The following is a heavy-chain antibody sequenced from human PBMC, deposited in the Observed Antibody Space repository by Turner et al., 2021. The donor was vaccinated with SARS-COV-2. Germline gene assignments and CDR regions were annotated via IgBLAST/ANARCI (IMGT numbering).Heavy chain of an antibody. Sequence: QVQLVQSGAEVKKPGSSVKVSCKASGGTFSSYAISWVRQAPGQGLEWMGGINPISGGTNYAQKFQGRVTMTRDTSISTAYMDLSRLRSDDTAVYFCAREGSTYGSDYYYYYGMDVWGQGTTVTVSS. J-gene: IGHJ6*02. D-gene: IGHD5-18*01. V-gene: IGHV1-2*02. CDR2: INPISGGT. CDR3: AREGSTYGSDYYYYYGMDV. CDR1: GGTFSSYA.